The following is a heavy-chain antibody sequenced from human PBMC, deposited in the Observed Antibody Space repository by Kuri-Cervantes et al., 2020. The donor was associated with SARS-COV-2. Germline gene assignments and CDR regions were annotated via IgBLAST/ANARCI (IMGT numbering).Heavy chain of an antibody. CDR1: GYTFTSYG. CDR3: ARGSDSTGTARSAFDI. D-gene: IGHD1-1*01. J-gene: IGHJ3*02. Sequence: ASVKVSCKASGYTFTSYGVSWVRQAPGQGLEWMGWINPNSGGTNYAQKFQGRVTMTRDTSISTAYMELSRLRFDDTAVYYCARGSDSTGTARSAFDIWGQGTMVTVSS. CDR2: INPNSGGT. V-gene: IGHV1-2*02.